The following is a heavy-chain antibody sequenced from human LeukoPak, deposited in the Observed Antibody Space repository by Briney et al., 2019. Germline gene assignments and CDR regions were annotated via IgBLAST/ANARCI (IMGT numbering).Heavy chain of an antibody. CDR1: GGSISSYY. J-gene: IGHJ4*02. CDR2: IYYSGST. Sequence: SETLSLTCTVSGGSISSYYWSWIRQPPGKGLEWIGSIYYSGSTNYNPSLKSRVTMSVDTSKNQFSLKLSSVTAADTAVYYCARGPTTVTRAFDYWGQGTLVTVSS. V-gene: IGHV4-59*12. CDR3: ARGPTTVTRAFDY. D-gene: IGHD4-17*01.